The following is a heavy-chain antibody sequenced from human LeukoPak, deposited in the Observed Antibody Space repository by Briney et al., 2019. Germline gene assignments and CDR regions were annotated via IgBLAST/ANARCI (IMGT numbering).Heavy chain of an antibody. Sequence: PGGSLRLSCAASGFAVSSNYMSWVRQAPGQGLEWVSLIYSGGRTYYADSLKGRFTISRDNSKNTVYLQMDSLRAEDTAVYYCASGYCSGDSCYGFDYWGQGTLVTVSS. CDR3: ASGYCSGDSCYGFDY. CDR1: GFAVSSNY. D-gene: IGHD2-15*01. CDR2: IYSGGRT. J-gene: IGHJ4*02. V-gene: IGHV3-53*01.